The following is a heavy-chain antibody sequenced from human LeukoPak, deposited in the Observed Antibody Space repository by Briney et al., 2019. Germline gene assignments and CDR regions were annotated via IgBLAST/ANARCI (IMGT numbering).Heavy chain of an antibody. Sequence: SVKVSCKASGDTFSSYSINWVRQAPGQGLEWMGGIIPIFDTPNYSQKFQGRITITADKSTTTAYMELSSLRSEDTAVYFCARGGSGHDFLTGQIKYYHMDVWGKGTTVTVSS. J-gene: IGHJ6*03. D-gene: IGHD3-9*01. V-gene: IGHV1-69*06. CDR1: GDTFSSYS. CDR3: ARGGSGHDFLTGQIKYYHMDV. CDR2: IIPIFDTP.